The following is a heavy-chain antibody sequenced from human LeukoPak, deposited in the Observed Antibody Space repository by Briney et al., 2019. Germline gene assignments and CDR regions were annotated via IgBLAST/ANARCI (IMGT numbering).Heavy chain of an antibody. J-gene: IGHJ5*02. CDR2: INPSGGST. Sequence: GASVKVSCKASGYTFTSYYMHWVRQAPGQGLEWMGIINPSGGSTSYAQKFQGRVTMTRDTSTSTVYMELSSLRSEDTAVYYCARDRGTLPPQRGYSYGRNNWFDPWGQGTLVTVSS. D-gene: IGHD5-18*01. CDR1: GYTFTSYY. V-gene: IGHV1-46*01. CDR3: ARDRGTLPPQRGYSYGRNNWFDP.